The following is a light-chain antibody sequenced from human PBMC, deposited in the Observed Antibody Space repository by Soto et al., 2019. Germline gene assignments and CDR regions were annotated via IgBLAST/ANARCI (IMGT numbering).Light chain of an antibody. CDR1: QSVDSAF. CDR2: GAS. Sequence: EIVLTQSPGSLSLSLGERATLSCRASQSVDSAFFAWYQQKPGQPPKLLMYGASRRATGIPDRFSGSGSGTDFTLTISRLEPEDFAVYYCQQYASSLTFGQGTKVEI. CDR3: QQYASSLT. J-gene: IGKJ1*01. V-gene: IGKV3-20*01.